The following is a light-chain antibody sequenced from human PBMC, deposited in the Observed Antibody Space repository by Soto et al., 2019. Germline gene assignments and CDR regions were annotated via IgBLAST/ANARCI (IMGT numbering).Light chain of an antibody. CDR3: QQYGSSLTWT. V-gene: IGKV3-20*01. CDR1: QSVSSSY. CDR2: GAS. J-gene: IGKJ1*01. Sequence: EIVLTQSPGTLSLSPGESATLSCRARQSVSSSYLAWYQQKPGQAPRLLIYGASSRATGIPDRFSGSGSGTDFTLTISRLEPEDFAVYYCQQYGSSLTWTFGQGTKVDNK.